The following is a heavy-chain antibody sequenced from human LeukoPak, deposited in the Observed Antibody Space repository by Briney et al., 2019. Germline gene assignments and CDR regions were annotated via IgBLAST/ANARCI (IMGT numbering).Heavy chain of an antibody. J-gene: IGHJ4*02. CDR1: GFTFSNFA. D-gene: IGHD2-21*01. CDR3: AKPGEASNYYFDY. Sequence: GGSLRLSCAASGFTFSNFAMSWVRQAPGKGLEWVSIIGSSGGSIYYADSVKGRFIISRDNSKNTLYLHMNSVRAEDTALYYCAKPGEASNYYFDYWGQGALVTVSS. CDR2: IGSSGGSI. V-gene: IGHV3-23*01.